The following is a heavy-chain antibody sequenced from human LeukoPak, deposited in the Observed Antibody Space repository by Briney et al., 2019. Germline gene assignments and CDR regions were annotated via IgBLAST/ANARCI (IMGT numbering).Heavy chain of an antibody. Sequence: PGGSLRLSCAASGFTFSSYGMHWVRQAPGKGLEWVAVIWYDGSNKYYADSVKGRFTISRDNSKNTLYLQMNSLRAEDTAVYYCARAREFRSVSYIDYWGQGTQVTVSS. V-gene: IGHV3-33*01. D-gene: IGHD5/OR15-5a*01. CDR1: GFTFSSYG. CDR3: ARAREFRSVSYIDY. J-gene: IGHJ4*02. CDR2: IWYDGSNK.